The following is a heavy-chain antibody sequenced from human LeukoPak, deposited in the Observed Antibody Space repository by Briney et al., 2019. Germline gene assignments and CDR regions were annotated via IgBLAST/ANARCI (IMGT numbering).Heavy chain of an antibody. CDR3: ARVHYYDSSGWLTY. CDR1: GFTFDDYG. D-gene: IGHD3-22*01. Sequence: GGSLRLSCEASGFTFDDYGMSWVRQAPGKGLEWVSGINWNGGSTGYADSVKGRFTISRDNAKNSLDLQMHSLRAEDTALYHCARVHYYDSSGWLTYWGQGTLVTVSS. CDR2: INWNGGST. J-gene: IGHJ4*02. V-gene: IGHV3-20*01.